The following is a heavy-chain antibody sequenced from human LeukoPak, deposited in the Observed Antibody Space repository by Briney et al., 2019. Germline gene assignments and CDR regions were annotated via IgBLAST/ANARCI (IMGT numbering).Heavy chain of an antibody. CDR2: ISYDGSNK. Sequence: GGSLRLSCAASGFTFSSYGMHWVRQAPGKGLEWVAVISYDGSNKYYADSVKGRFTISRDNSKNTLYLQMNSLRAEDTAVYYCAKDGYYYDSSGYYYPGDYWGQGTLVTVSS. CDR3: AKDGYYYDSSGYYYPGDY. CDR1: GFTFSSYG. V-gene: IGHV3-30*18. J-gene: IGHJ4*02. D-gene: IGHD3-22*01.